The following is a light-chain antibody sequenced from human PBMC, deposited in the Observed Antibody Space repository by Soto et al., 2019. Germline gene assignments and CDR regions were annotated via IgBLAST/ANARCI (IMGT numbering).Light chain of an antibody. CDR3: GSWDSSLSAYV. V-gene: IGLV1-51*01. J-gene: IGLJ1*01. CDR1: SSNIGGNS. Sequence: QSVLTQPPSVSAAPGQKVTISCSGSSSNIGGNSVSWYQQLPGTAPKLLIYGDNKRPSGIPDRCPGSKSGTSATLGITGFQTGDEADYYCGSWDSSLSAYVFGTGTKVTVL. CDR2: GDN.